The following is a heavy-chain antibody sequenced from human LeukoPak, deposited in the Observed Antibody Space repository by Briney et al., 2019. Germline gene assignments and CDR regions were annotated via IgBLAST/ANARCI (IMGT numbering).Heavy chain of an antibody. Sequence: SQTLSLTCTVSGGSISSGDYYWSWIRQPAGKGLEWIGRIYTSGSTNYNPSLKSRVTMSVDTSKNQFSLKLSSVTAADTAVYYCASSPFAAAGTLDYCGQGTLVTVSA. CDR2: IYTSGST. V-gene: IGHV4-61*02. D-gene: IGHD6-13*01. CDR1: GGSISSGDYY. CDR3: ASSPFAAAGTLDY. J-gene: IGHJ4*02.